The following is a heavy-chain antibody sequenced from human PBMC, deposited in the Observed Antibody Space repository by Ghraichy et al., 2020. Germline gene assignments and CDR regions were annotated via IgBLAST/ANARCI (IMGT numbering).Heavy chain of an antibody. D-gene: IGHD4-17*01. J-gene: IGHJ4*02. CDR3: ARDEGNYGENHFDY. Sequence: GSLRLSCAASGFTFSSYWMSWVRQAPGKGLEWVANIKQDGSEKYYVDSVKGRFTISRDNAKNSLYLQMNSLRAEDTAVYYCARDEGNYGENHFDYWGQGTLVTVSS. CDR1: GFTFSSYW. CDR2: IKQDGSEK. V-gene: IGHV3-7*04.